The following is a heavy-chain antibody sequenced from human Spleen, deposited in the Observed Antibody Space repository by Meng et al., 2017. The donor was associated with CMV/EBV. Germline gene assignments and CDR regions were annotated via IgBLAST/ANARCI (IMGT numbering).Heavy chain of an antibody. D-gene: IGHD3-22*01. V-gene: IGHV1-2*02. J-gene: IGHJ4*02. CDR2: INPNSGGT. CDR1: GNTFTGYY. CDR3: ARRYYDSRGYYRTDFFDY. Sequence: ASVKVSCKDSGNTFTGYYMHWVRQAPGQGLEWMGWINPNSGGTNYAQKFQGRVTMTRDTSISTAYMELSRLRSDDTAVYYCARRYYDSRGYYRTDFFDYWGQGTLVTVSS.